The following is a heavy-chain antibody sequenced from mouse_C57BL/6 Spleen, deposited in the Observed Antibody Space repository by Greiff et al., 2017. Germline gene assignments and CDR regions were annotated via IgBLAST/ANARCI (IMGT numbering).Heavy chain of an antibody. CDR2: IYPGSGNT. Sequence: QVQLQQSGAELVRPGASVKLSCKASGYTFTDYYINWVKQRPGQGLEWIARIYPGSGNTYYNEKFKGKATLTAEQSSSTAYMQLSSLTSEDSAVYFCARLGQLRFYYFDYWGQGTTLTVSS. V-gene: IGHV1-76*01. CDR1: GYTFTDYY. CDR3: ARLGQLRFYYFDY. J-gene: IGHJ2*01. D-gene: IGHD3-2*02.